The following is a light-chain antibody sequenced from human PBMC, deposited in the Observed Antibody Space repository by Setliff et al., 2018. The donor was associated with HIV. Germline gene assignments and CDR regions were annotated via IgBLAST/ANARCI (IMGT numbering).Light chain of an antibody. CDR1: SRDAGDYDY. Sequence: QSALTQPASVSGSLGQSITISCTGASRDAGDYDYVSWYQQHPGKVPKLLIYGVSSRPSGVSDRFSGSRTGNTASLTISGLQADDEADYYCSSYTSASTLVYVFGTGTKVTVL. CDR2: GVS. J-gene: IGLJ1*01. CDR3: SSYTSASTLVYV. V-gene: IGLV2-14*01.